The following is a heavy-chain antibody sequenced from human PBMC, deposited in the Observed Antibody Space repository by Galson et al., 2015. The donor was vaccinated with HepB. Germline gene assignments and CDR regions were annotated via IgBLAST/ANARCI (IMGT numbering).Heavy chain of an antibody. D-gene: IGHD2-2*01. CDR1: GGSFSGYY. CDR2: INHSGST. V-gene: IGHV4-34*01. Sequence: ETLSLTCAVYGGSFSGYYWSWIRQPPGKGLEWIGEINHSGSTNYNPSLKSRVTISVDTSKNQFSLKLSSVTAADTAVYYCARGLHRETYPFNYWGQGTLVTVSS. CDR3: ARGLHRETYPFNY. J-gene: IGHJ4*02.